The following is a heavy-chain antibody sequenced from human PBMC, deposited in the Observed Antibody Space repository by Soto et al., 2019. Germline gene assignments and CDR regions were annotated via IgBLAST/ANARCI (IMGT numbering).Heavy chain of an antibody. Sequence: PGESLKISCKGSGYSFTSYWISWVRQMPGKGLEWMGRIDPSDSYTNYSPSFQGHVTISADKSISTAYLQWSSLKASDTAMYYCARHGRVYYDSSGYYYMGMDVWGQGTTVTV. J-gene: IGHJ6*02. V-gene: IGHV5-10-1*01. CDR2: IDPSDSYT. D-gene: IGHD3-22*01. CDR1: GYSFTSYW. CDR3: ARHGRVYYDSSGYYYMGMDV.